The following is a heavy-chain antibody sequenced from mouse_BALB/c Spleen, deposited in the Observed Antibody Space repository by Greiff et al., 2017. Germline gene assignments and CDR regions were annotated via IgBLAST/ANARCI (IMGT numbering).Heavy chain of an antibody. Sequence: QVQLKESGAELVRPGSSVKISCKASGYAFSSYWMNWVKQRPGQGLEWIGQIYPGDGDTEYAPKFQGKATMTADTSSNTAYLQLSSLTSEDTAVYYCNILDYWGQGTTLTVSS. CDR2: IYPGDGDT. J-gene: IGHJ2*01. CDR3: NILDY. CDR1: GYAFSSYW. V-gene: IGHV1-80*01.